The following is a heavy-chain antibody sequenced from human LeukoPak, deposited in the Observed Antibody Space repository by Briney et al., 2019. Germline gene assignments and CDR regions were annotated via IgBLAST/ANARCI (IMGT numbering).Heavy chain of an antibody. J-gene: IGHJ4*02. Sequence: GASVKDSCKASGYTFTGYYMHWVRQAPGQGLEWMGWINPNSGGTNYAQKFQGRVTMTRDTSISTAYMELSRLRSDDTAVYYCARDTPTYYYDSSGYYYSDYWGQGTLVTVSS. CDR3: ARDTPTYYYDSSGYYYSDY. CDR2: INPNSGGT. CDR1: GYTFTGYY. V-gene: IGHV1-2*02. D-gene: IGHD3-22*01.